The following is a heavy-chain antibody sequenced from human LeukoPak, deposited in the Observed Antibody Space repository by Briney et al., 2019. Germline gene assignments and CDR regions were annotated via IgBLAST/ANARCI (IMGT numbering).Heavy chain of an antibody. J-gene: IGHJ4*02. D-gene: IGHD6-13*01. CDR1: GFTFSNYS. V-gene: IGHV3-48*01. CDR3: ARSYYSSSCPDY. Sequence: GGSLRLSCAASGFTFSNYSMNWVRQAPGKGLEGVSYISRASSTIYYADSVKGRFTISRDNAKNSLYLQMNSLRAEDTAVYYCARSYYSSSCPDYWGQGTRVTVSS. CDR2: ISRASSTI.